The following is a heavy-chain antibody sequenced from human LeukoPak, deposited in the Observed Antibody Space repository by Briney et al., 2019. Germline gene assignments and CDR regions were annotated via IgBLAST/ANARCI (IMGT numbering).Heavy chain of an antibody. CDR2: IYYSGST. V-gene: IGHV4-59*12. J-gene: IGHJ3*02. Sequence: PSETLSLTCTVSGGSISSYYWSWIRQPPGKGLEWIGYIYYSGSTNYNPSLKSRVTISVDTSKNQFSLKLSSVTAADTAVYYCAREVRFLEWLPIYAFDIWGQGTMVTVSS. D-gene: IGHD3-3*01. CDR3: AREVRFLEWLPIYAFDI. CDR1: GGSISSYY.